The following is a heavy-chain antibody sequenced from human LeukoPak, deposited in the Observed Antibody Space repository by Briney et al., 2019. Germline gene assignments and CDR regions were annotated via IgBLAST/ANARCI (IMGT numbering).Heavy chain of an antibody. J-gene: IGHJ3*02. CDR3: ARVRYCSSTTCRGAFDI. D-gene: IGHD2-2*01. CDR1: GFTFSNYA. V-gene: IGHV3-72*01. Sequence: GGSLRLSCAASGFTFSNYAMSWVRQAPGKGLEWVGRTRNKANSYTTEYAASVKGRFTISRADSENSLYLQMNSLKTEDTAVYYCARVRYCSSTTCRGAFDIWGQGTMVTVSS. CDR2: TRNKANSYTT.